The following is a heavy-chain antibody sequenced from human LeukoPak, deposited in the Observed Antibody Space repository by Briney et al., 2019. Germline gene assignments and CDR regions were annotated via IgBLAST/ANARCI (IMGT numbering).Heavy chain of an antibody. D-gene: IGHD5-12*01. CDR3: GRHRQNSGYENWGFDY. CDR1: GGSISSGSYY. J-gene: IGHJ4*02. V-gene: IGHV4-61*01. Sequence: SQTLSLTCTVSGGSISSGSYYWSWIRQPPGKGLEWIGYIYYSGSTNYKSSLKSRVTISVDTSKNQFSLRLSSVTAADTAVYYCGRHRQNSGYENWGFDYWGPGILVTVSS. CDR2: IYYSGST.